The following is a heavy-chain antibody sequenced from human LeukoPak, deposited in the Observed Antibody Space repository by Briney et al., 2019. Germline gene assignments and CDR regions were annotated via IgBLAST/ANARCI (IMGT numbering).Heavy chain of an antibody. CDR1: GYTFTSYG. J-gene: IGHJ6*02. CDR2: ISAYNGNT. Sequence: GASVKVSCKASGYTFTSYGISWVRQAPGQGLEWMGWISAYNGNTNYAQKLQGRVTMTTDTSTSTAYMERRSLRSDDTAVYYCARAGICSSTSCPTLGYYYGMDVWGQGTTVTVSS. D-gene: IGHD2-2*01. CDR3: ARAGICSSTSCPTLGYYYGMDV. V-gene: IGHV1-18*01.